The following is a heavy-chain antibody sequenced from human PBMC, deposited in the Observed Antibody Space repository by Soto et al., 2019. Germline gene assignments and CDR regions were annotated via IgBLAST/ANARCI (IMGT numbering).Heavy chain of an antibody. CDR2: IYPGDSDT. CDR1: GYSFTSYW. J-gene: IGHJ4*02. D-gene: IGHD2-15*01. Sequence: EVQLVQSGAEVKKPGESLKISCKGSGYSFTSYWIGWVRQMPGKGLEWMGIIYPGDSDTRYSPSFQGQVTISADKSISTAYLQWSSLKASDTAMYYCARQSYCSGGSCYSADYWGQGTLVTVSS. V-gene: IGHV5-51*01. CDR3: ARQSYCSGGSCYSADY.